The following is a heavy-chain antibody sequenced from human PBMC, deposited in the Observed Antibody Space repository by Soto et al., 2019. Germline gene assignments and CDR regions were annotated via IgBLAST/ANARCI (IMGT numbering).Heavy chain of an antibody. CDR1: GFIFSNYA. D-gene: IGHD6-13*01. CDR2: ISSSSSYI. CDR3: ARRGVIAAAGAYYYYGMDV. J-gene: IGHJ6*02. Sequence: GGSLRLSCAASGFIFSNYAMSWVRQAPGKGLEWVSSISSSSSYIYYADSVKGRFTISRDNAKNSLYLQMNSLRAEDTAVYYCARRGVIAAAGAYYYYGMDVWGQGTTVTVSS. V-gene: IGHV3-21*01.